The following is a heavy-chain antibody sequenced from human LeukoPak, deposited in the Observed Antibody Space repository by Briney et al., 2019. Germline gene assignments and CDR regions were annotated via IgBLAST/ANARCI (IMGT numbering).Heavy chain of an antibody. CDR1: GFTFSSYA. CDR3: ARVGGDSSGWYVSGWFDP. D-gene: IGHD6-19*01. Sequence: GGSLRLSCAASGFTFSSYAMHWVRQAPGKGLEWVAVISYDGSNKYYADSVKGRFTISRDNSKNTLYLQMNSLRAEDTAVYYCARVGGDSSGWYVSGWFDPWGQGTLVTVSS. CDR2: ISYDGSNK. V-gene: IGHV3-30*04. J-gene: IGHJ5*02.